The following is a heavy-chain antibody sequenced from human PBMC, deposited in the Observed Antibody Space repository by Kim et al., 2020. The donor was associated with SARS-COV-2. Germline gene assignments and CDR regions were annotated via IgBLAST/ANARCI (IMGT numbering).Heavy chain of an antibody. CDR2: IYYSGST. Sequence: SETLSLTCTVSGGSISSSSDYWGWIRQPPGKGLEWIGSIYYSGSTYYNPSLKSRVTISVDTSKNQFSLKLSSVTAADTAEYYCAGEEQQLVSWWFDPWGQETLVTLSS. V-gene: IGHV4-39*02. J-gene: IGHJ5*02. CDR1: GGSISSSSDY. D-gene: IGHD6-13*01. CDR3: AGEEQQLVSWWFDP.